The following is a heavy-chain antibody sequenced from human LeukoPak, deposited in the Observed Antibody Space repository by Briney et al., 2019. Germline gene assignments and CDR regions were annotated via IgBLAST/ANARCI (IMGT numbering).Heavy chain of an antibody. CDR1: GYTFTSYG. V-gene: IGHV1-18*01. CDR3: ARDYWKYYYDSSGYYSGF. CDR2: ISAYNGNT. Sequence: ASVNVSCKASGYTFTSYGISWVRQAPGQGLEWMGWISAYNGNTNYAQKLQGRVTMTTDTSTSTAYMELRSLRSDDTAVYYCARDYWKYYYDSSGYYSGFWGQGTLVTVSS. D-gene: IGHD3-22*01. J-gene: IGHJ4*02.